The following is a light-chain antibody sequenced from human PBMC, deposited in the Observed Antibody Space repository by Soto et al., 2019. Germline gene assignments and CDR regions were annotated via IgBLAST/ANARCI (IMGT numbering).Light chain of an antibody. J-gene: IGLJ3*02. CDR2: EVT. V-gene: IGLV2-18*02. CDR1: SSDVGSYNR. CDR3: ASYTSSRVWV. Sequence: QSALTQPPSVSGSPGQSVTISCTGTSSDVGSYNRVSWYQQPPGTAPKLIIYEVTNRPSGVPVLFSGSKSANMASLTISGLHAEYEADYYCASYTSSRVWVFGGGTKLTVL.